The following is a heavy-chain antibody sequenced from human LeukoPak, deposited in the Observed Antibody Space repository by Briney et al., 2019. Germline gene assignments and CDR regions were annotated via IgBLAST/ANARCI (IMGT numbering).Heavy chain of an antibody. CDR3: GHPGFDY. CDR2: IRYDGSNK. CDR1: GFTFSSYG. Sequence: PGGSLRLSCAAPGFTFSSYGMHWVRQAPGKGLEWVAFIRYDGSNKYYADSVKGRFTISRDNSKNTLYLQMNSLRAEDTAVYYCGHPGFDYWGQGTLVTVSS. V-gene: IGHV3-30*02. J-gene: IGHJ4*02.